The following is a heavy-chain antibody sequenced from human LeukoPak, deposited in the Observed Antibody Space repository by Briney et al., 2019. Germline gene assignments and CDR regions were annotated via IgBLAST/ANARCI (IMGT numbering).Heavy chain of an antibody. D-gene: IGHD1-26*01. V-gene: IGHV4-59*01. CDR1: GGSISSYY. Sequence: PSETLSLTCTVSGGSISSYYWIWIRQSPGKGLEWIGYIYYIGSTNYNPSLKSRVTISVDTSENQFSLKLNDVTAADTAVYYCARGTVGELGYHFDFWGQGTLVTVSS. CDR2: IYYIGST. J-gene: IGHJ4*02. CDR3: ARGTVGELGYHFDF.